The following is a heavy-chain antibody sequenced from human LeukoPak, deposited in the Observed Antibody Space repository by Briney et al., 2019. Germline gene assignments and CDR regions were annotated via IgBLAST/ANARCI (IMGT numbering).Heavy chain of an antibody. D-gene: IGHD6-19*01. V-gene: IGHV3-21*01. CDR1: GFTFTTYS. CDR2: ITTSSTYI. CDR3: ARDGVAGGFDY. J-gene: IGHJ4*02. Sequence: GGSLRLSCEASGFTFTTYSMTWVRQAPGKGLEWVSSITTSSTYIYYADSVKGRFSISRDNAKNSLYLQMNSLRVEDTAVYYCARDGVAGGFDYWGQGILVTVSS.